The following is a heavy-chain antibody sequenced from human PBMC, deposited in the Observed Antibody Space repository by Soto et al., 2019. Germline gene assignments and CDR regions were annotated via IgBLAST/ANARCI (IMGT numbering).Heavy chain of an antibody. J-gene: IGHJ5*02. D-gene: IGHD3-3*01. CDR2: ISTDGETT. CDR1: GPGFTFNNYA. Sequence: GGSLRLSCAASGPGFTFNNYAMTWVRQTPGRGLEWVSVISTDGETTEYADSVKGRFTISRDNSKNMLYLQMNSLRDEDTAVYYCANGRFLEWLLPDNWFDPWGQGTLVTVSS. CDR3: ANGRFLEWLLPDNWFDP. V-gene: IGHV3-23*01.